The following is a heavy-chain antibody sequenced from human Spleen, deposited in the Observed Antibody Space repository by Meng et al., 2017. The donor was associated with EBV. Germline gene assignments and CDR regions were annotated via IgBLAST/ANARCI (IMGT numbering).Heavy chain of an antibody. CDR1: GFSFRSYW. CDR3: SRDLAGSDDY. CDR2: TNENGAIT. Sequence: EVQLVESGGAVVQPGGSLILACAASGFSFRSYWMHWVRQVPGKGLVWVARTNENGAITNYADSVKGRFTISRDNAKNTLYLQMNSLRAEDTAVYYCSRDLAGSDDYWGQGTLVTVSS. V-gene: IGHV3-74*01. J-gene: IGHJ4*02. D-gene: IGHD1-14*01.